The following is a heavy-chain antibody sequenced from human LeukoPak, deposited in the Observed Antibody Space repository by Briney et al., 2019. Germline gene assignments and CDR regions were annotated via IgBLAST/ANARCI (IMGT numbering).Heavy chain of an antibody. V-gene: IGHV3-23*01. CDR2: ISGSGGST. Sequence: GGSLRLSCAASGFTFSSYAMSWVRQAPGKGLEWVSAISGSGGSTYYADSVKGRFTISRDNSKNTLHLQMNSLRAEDTAVYYCAKDHRASIVGATPYFDYWGQGALVTVSS. J-gene: IGHJ4*02. CDR1: GFTFSSYA. D-gene: IGHD1-26*01. CDR3: AKDHRASIVGATPYFDY.